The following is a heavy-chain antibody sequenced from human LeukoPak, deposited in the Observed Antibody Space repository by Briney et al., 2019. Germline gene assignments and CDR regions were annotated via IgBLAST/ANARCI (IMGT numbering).Heavy chain of an antibody. D-gene: IGHD3-22*01. CDR1: GFFFSNYW. V-gene: IGHV3-7*01. J-gene: IGHJ3*02. Sequence: GGSLRLSCAASGFFFSNYWMSWVRQAQGKGLEWVANINLDGNGRFYVDSVKGRFTISRDNAKNSLYLQMNSLRAEDTAVYYCARDHYDSSGYFSFDIWGQGTMVTVSS. CDR2: INLDGNGR. CDR3: ARDHYDSSGYFSFDI.